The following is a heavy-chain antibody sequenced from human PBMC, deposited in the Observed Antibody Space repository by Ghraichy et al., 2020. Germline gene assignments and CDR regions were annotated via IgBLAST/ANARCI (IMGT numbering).Heavy chain of an antibody. CDR1: GFSLSTSGVG. J-gene: IGHJ3*02. CDR2: IYWNEDK. CDR3: AHETPSLACSSTSCLGAFDI. D-gene: IGHD2-2*01. Sequence: SGPTLVKPTQTLTLTCSFSGFSLSTSGVGVGWIRQPPGKALECLALIYWNEDKRYSPSLKSRLTITKDTSKNQVVLTMTNMDPVDTGTYYCAHETPSLACSSTSCLGAFDIWGQGTMVTVSS. V-gene: IGHV2-5*01.